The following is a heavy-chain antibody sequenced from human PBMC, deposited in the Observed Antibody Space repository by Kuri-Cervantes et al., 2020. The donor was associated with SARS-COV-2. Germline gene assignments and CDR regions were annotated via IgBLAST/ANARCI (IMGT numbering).Heavy chain of an antibody. J-gene: IGHJ6*02. V-gene: IGHV1-18*04. CDR1: GYTFTNYG. D-gene: IGHD2-15*01. CDR2: ISAYNGNT. CDR3: AGLGYCSGGSCYYYYYGMDV. Sequence: ASVKVSCKASGYTFTNYGISWARQAPGQGLEWMGWISAYNGNTNYAQKLQGRVTMTTDTSTSTAYMELRSLRSDDTAVYYCAGLGYCSGGSCYYYYYGMDVWGQGTTVTVSS.